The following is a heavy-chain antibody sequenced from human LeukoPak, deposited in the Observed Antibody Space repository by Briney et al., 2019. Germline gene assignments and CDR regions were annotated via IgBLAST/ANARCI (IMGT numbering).Heavy chain of an antibody. Sequence: GGSLRLSCAASGFTFSSYSMNWVRQAPGKGLEWVSSISSSSSYIYYADSVKGRFTISRDNAKNSLYLQMNSLRAEDTAVYYCAREPTMVRGPPFDYWGQGTLVTVSS. CDR3: AREPTMVRGPPFDY. CDR2: ISSSSSYI. CDR1: GFTFSSYS. J-gene: IGHJ4*02. D-gene: IGHD3-10*01. V-gene: IGHV3-21*01.